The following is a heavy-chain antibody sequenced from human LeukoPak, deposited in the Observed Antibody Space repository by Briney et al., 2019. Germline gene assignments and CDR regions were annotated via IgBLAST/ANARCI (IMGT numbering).Heavy chain of an antibody. CDR2: ISSSSSYI. CDR3: ANLRIAAAGTNY. Sequence: GGSLRLSCAASGFTFSSYSMNWVRQAPGKGLEWVSSISSSSSYIYYADSVKGRFTISRHNAKNSLYLQMNSLRAEDTAVYYCANLRIAAAGTNYWGQGTLVTVSS. V-gene: IGHV3-21*01. J-gene: IGHJ4*02. CDR1: GFTFSSYS. D-gene: IGHD6-13*01.